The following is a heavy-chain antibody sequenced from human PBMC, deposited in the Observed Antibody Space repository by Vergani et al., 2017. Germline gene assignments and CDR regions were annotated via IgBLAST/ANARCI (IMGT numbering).Heavy chain of an antibody. J-gene: IGHJ4*02. Sequence: QVQLQESGPGLVKPSETLSLTCTVSGDSVISTDYHWGWIRQPPGKGLEWIGEICHTEDTKYSPSLKSRVTVSVDESRNLFSLRLNSVTAADTAVYYCATIGYRRWGYYFDYWGQGILVTVSS. D-gene: IGHD2-2*02. V-gene: IGHV4-38-2*02. CDR3: ATIGYRRWGYYFDY. CDR2: ICHTEDT. CDR1: GDSVISTDYH.